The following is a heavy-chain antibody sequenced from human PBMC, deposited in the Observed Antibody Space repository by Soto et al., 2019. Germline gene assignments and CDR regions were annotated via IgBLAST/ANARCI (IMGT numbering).Heavy chain of an antibody. CDR2: INHSGST. Sequence: SETLSLTCAFYGGSFIGYYWSWIRQPPGKGLEWIGEINHSGSTNYNPSLKSRVTISVDTSKNQFSLKLSSVTAADTAVYYCARGWGYGYYYGMDVWGQGTTVTVYS. J-gene: IGHJ6*02. CDR3: ARGWGYGYYYGMDV. V-gene: IGHV4-34*01. CDR1: GGSFIGYY. D-gene: IGHD7-27*01.